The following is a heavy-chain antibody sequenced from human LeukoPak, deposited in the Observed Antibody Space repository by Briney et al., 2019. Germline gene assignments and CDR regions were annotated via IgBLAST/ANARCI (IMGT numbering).Heavy chain of an antibody. J-gene: IGHJ4*02. V-gene: IGHV3-64D*06. CDR3: ARDLSAVAGLFDY. Sequence: PGGSLRLSCSASGFTFSSYAMHWVRQAPGKGLEYVSAISSNGGSTYYADSVKGRFTISRDNSKNTLYLQMSSLRAEDTAVYYCARDLSAVAGLFDYWGQGTLVTVSS. D-gene: IGHD6-19*01. CDR1: GFTFSSYA. CDR2: ISSNGGST.